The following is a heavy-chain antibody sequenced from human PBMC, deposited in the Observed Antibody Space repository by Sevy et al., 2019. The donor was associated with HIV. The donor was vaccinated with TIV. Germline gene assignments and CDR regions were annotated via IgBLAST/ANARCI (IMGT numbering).Heavy chain of an antibody. Sequence: SQTLSLTCAISGDSVSSNSAAWNWIRQSPSRGLEWLGSTYYRSKWYNDYAVSVKSRITINPDTSKNQFSLQLNSVTPEDTAVYYCARVLGCRHGGGDGMDVWGQGTTVTVSS. J-gene: IGHJ6*02. D-gene: IGHD3-16*01. V-gene: IGHV6-1*01. CDR2: TYYRSKWYN. CDR3: ARVLGCRHGGGDGMDV. CDR1: GDSVSSNSAA.